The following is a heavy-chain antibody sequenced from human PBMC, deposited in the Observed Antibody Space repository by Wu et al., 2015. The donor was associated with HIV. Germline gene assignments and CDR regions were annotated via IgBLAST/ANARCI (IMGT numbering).Heavy chain of an antibody. J-gene: IGHJ5*02. D-gene: IGHD2-2*01. Sequence: QVQLVQSGAEVKKPGASVKVSCKASGYTFTSYGISWVRQAPGQGLEWMGWISAYNSNTNYAQKLQGRVTMTTDTSTSTAYMELRSLRSDDTAVYYCARDRPLVVPAATTNWFDPWGQGTLVTVSS. CDR3: ARDRPLVVPAATTNWFDP. CDR2: ISAYNSNT. CDR1: GYTFTSYG. V-gene: IGHV1-18*01.